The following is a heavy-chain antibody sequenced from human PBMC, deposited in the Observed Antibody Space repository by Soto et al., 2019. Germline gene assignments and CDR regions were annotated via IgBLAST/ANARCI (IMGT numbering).Heavy chain of an antibody. J-gene: IGHJ6*02. D-gene: IGHD3-3*01. CDR2: MYYSGST. Sequence: QVQLQESGPGLVKPSETLSLTCTVSGGAISSYYWSWIRQPPGKGLEWIGYMYYSGSTKYNPSLKGRVTISIDTSKIQFSLKLSSVTAADTAVYYCARDTLSRFGSGYYIGGNYYYGMDVWGQGTTVTVSS. CDR1: GGAISSYY. CDR3: ARDTLSRFGSGYYIGGNYYYGMDV. V-gene: IGHV4-59*01.